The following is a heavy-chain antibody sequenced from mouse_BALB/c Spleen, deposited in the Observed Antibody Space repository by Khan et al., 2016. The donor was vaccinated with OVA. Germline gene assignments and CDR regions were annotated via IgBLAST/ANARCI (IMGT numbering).Heavy chain of an antibody. CDR2: ISYSGNT. Sequence: VQLKQSGPGLVKPSQSLSLTCTVTGYSITSDYAWNWIRQFPGNKLEWMGYISYSGNTKYNPSLKSRISITRDPSKNQFFLQLNFVTIEDTATYYCARIQGGDFDYWGQGTTLTVSS. D-gene: IGHD3-2*02. V-gene: IGHV3-2*02. J-gene: IGHJ2*01. CDR1: GYSITSDYA. CDR3: ARIQGGDFDY.